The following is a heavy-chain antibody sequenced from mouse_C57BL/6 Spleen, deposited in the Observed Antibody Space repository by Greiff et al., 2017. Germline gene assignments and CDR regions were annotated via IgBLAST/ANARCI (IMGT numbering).Heavy chain of an antibody. CDR2: IDPSDSYT. CDR3: ARFRGNFPWFAY. V-gene: IGHV1-50*01. J-gene: IGHJ3*01. CDR1: GYTFTSYW. Sequence: QVQLQQSGAELVKPGASVKLSCKASGYTFTSYWMQWVKQRPGQGLEWIGEIDPSDSYTNYNQKFKGKATLTVDTSASTAYMQLSSLTSEDSAVYYCARFRGNFPWFAYWGQGTLVTVSA. D-gene: IGHD2-1*01.